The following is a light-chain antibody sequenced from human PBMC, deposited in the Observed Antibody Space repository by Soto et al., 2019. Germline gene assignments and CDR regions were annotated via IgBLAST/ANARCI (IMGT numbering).Light chain of an antibody. Sequence: QSVLTQPASVSGTPGQSSTISCTGSNSDIGIYDFVSWYQHHPGKAPKLIVSEVSHRPSGVSNRFSGSKSGNTASLTISGLQSEDEADYYCVSYTSDDVRYVFGTGTKVTVL. J-gene: IGLJ1*01. V-gene: IGLV2-14*01. CDR1: NSDIGIYDF. CDR2: EVS. CDR3: VSYTSDDVRYV.